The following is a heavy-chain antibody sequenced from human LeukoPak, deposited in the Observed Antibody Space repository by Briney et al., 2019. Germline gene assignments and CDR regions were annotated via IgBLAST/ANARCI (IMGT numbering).Heavy chain of an antibody. CDR3: STGNQYDFWSDYPPFDY. Sequence: PGGSLRLSCAASGFTFSDYAMSWVRQAPGKGLHWVSAISGSGDSTYYADSVKGRVTISRDNSKNTLYLQMSSLKTEDTAVYYCSTGNQYDFWSDYPPFDYWGQGTLVTVSS. D-gene: IGHD3-3*01. CDR1: GFTFSDYA. CDR2: ISGSGDST. V-gene: IGHV3-23*01. J-gene: IGHJ4*02.